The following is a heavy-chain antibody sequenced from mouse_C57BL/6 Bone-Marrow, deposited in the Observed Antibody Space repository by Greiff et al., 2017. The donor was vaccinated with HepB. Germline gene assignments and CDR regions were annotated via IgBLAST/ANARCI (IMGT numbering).Heavy chain of an antibody. V-gene: IGHV1-15*01. D-gene: IGHD3-1*01. Sequence: VQLQQSGAELVRPGASVTLSCKASGYTFTDYEMHWVKQTPVHGLEWIGAIDPETGGTAYNQKFKGKAILTADKSSSTAYMELRSLTSEDSAVYYCTRSRANWDWYFDVWGTGTTVTVSS. CDR2: IDPETGGT. J-gene: IGHJ1*03. CDR3: TRSRANWDWYFDV. CDR1: GYTFTDYE.